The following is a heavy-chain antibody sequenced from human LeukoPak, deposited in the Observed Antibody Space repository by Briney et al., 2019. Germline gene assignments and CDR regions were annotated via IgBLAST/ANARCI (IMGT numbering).Heavy chain of an antibody. J-gene: IGHJ4*02. CDR3: ARPYYGSGGYYTYFDY. CDR2: IYYSGST. CDR1: GGSISSSSYY. V-gene: IGHV4-39*01. Sequence: SETLSLTCTVSGGSISSSSYYWGWIRQPPGKGLEWIGSIYYSGSTYYNPSHKSRVTISVDTSKNQFSLKLSSVTAADTAVYYCARPYYGSGGYYTYFDYWGQGTLVTVSS. D-gene: IGHD3-10*01.